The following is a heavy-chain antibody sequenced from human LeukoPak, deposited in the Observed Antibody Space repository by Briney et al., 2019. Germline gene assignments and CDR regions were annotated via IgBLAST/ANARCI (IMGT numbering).Heavy chain of an antibody. CDR2: INPNSGGT. CDR3: ARAGVVGAPAWVDV. Sequence: ASVKVSCKASGYTFTGYYMHWVRQAPGQGLEWMGRINPNSGGTNYAQKLQGRVTMTTDTSTSTAYKELRSLRSDDTAVYYCARAGVVGAPAWVDVWGQGTTVTVS. J-gene: IGHJ6*02. CDR1: GYTFTGYY. V-gene: IGHV1-2*06. D-gene: IGHD1-26*01.